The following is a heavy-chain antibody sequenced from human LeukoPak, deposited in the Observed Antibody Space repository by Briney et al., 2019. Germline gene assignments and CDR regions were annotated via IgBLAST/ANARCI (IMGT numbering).Heavy chain of an antibody. CDR2: INWNGGST. Sequence: GGTLRLSCAASGFTFSSYGMSWVRQAPGKGLEWVSGINWNGGSTGYADSVKGRFTISRDNAKNSLYLQMNSLRAEDTALYYCARVALILASNYYYYMDVWGKGTTVTVSS. J-gene: IGHJ6*03. CDR3: ARVALILASNYYYYMDV. CDR1: GFTFSSYG. V-gene: IGHV3-20*04.